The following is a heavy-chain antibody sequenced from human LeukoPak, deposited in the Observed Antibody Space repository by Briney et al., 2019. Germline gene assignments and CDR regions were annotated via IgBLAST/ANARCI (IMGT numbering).Heavy chain of an antibody. CDR1: GFTFSSYG. CDR2: THADAIHGDNK. V-gene: IGHV3-33*08. CDR3: VTGGGYYYDH. Sequence: QSGGSLRLSCAASGFTFSSYGMHWVRQAPGKGLEWVAVTHADAIHGDNKYYADSVKGRFTISRDNSKNTFYLQMDSLRAEDTAVYFCVTGGGYYYDHWGQGTLVIVSS. D-gene: IGHD3-22*01. J-gene: IGHJ4*02.